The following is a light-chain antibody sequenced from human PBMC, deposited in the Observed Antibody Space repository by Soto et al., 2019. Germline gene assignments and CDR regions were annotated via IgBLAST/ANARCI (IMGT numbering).Light chain of an antibody. V-gene: IGLV2-14*01. CDR3: SSYTSSSTLV. CDR1: SSDVGGWPH. J-gene: IGLJ2*01. CDR2: EVR. Sequence: QSALTQPASVSASPGQSITISCAGTSSDVGGWPHVSWYQQHPGKAPKLVIYEVRNRPSGVSSRFSGSKSGSTASLTISGLQAEDEADYYCSSYTSSSTLVFGGGTKVTVL.